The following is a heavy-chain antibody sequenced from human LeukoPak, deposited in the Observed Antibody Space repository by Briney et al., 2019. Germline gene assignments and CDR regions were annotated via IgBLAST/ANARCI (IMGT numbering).Heavy chain of an antibody. CDR1: GYTFTSYG. CDR3: AGDRDYGDYNTQDLFVY. CDR2: ISAYNGNT. D-gene: IGHD4-17*01. V-gene: IGHV1-18*01. Sequence: ASVKVSCKASGYTFTSYGISWVRQAPGQGLEWMGWISAYNGNTNYAQRLQGRVTMTTDTSTSTAYMELRSLRSDDTAVYYCAGDRDYGDYNTQDLFVYWGQGTLVTVSS. J-gene: IGHJ4*02.